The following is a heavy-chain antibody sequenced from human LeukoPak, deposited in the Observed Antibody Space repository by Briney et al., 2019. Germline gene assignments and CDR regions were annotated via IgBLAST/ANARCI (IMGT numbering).Heavy chain of an antibody. J-gene: IGHJ4*02. D-gene: IGHD3-16*02. CDR3: ASLYVWGSYRDFDY. CDR1: GFTFRSYG. CDR2: ISYDGSNK. V-gene: IGHV3-30*03. Sequence: GGSLRLSCAASGFTFRSYGMHWVRQAPGKGLVWVEVISYDGSNKYYADSVKGRFTISRDNSKNTLYLQMNSLRAEDTAVYYCASLYVWGSYRDFDYWGQGTLVTVSS.